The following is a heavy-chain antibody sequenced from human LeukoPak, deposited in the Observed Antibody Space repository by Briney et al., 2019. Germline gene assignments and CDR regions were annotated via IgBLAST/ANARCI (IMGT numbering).Heavy chain of an antibody. Sequence: GGSLRLSCTASGFTFSNYAMSWVRQAPGKGLEWVSSISGSGGGTYYADSVKGRFTISRDNSKNTLYLQMNSLRAEDTATYYCAKGGGILPTAIRRYFDYWGQGTLVTVSS. J-gene: IGHJ4*02. CDR2: ISGSGGGT. CDR1: GFTFSNYA. D-gene: IGHD2-2*02. V-gene: IGHV3-23*01. CDR3: AKGGGILPTAIRRYFDY.